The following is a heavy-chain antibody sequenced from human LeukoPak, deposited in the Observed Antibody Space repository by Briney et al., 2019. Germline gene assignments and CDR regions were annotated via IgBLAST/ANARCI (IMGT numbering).Heavy chain of an antibody. CDR3: ARDRVYDFWSGYYTAGAFDI. D-gene: IGHD3-3*01. Sequence: PSETLSLTCTDSGGSISSYYWSWIRQPAGKGLEWIGRIYTSGGTNYNPSLKIRVTMSVDTSKQEFSLERSSLTAAEPSRYYCARDRVYDFWSGYYTAGAFDIWGQGTMVTVSS. CDR1: GGSISSYY. J-gene: IGHJ3*02. V-gene: IGHV4-4*07. CDR2: IYTSGGT.